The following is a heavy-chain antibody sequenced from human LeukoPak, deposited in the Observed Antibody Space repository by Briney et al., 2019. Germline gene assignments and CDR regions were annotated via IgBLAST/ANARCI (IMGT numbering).Heavy chain of an antibody. V-gene: IGHV3-11*05. J-gene: IGHJ2*01. CDR3: AREVAAYFDL. CDR1: GFTFSDYY. CDR2: ISSSSSYT. D-gene: IGHD6-19*01. Sequence: GGSLRLSCAASGFTFSDYYMSWIRQAPGKGLEWVSYISSSSSYTNCADSVKGRFTISRDNAKNSLYLQMNSLRAEDTAVYYCAREVAAYFDLWGRGTLVTVSS.